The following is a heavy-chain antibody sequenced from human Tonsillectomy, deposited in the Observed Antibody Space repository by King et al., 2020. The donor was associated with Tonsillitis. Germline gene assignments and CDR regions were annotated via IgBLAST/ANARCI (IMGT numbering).Heavy chain of an antibody. J-gene: IGHJ4*02. V-gene: IGHV4-38-2*01. Sequence: QLQESGPGLVKPSETLYLTCAVSGYSISSGYYWGWIRPHPGKGLECIGSIELGGSAYYNPSLKSRVTMSVDTSKNQFSLKLRSVTAAETAVYYCAKRWERDLYYIDYWGQGTLVTVSP. D-gene: IGHD1-26*01. CDR2: IELGGSA. CDR3: AKRWERDLYYIDY. CDR1: GYSISSGYY.